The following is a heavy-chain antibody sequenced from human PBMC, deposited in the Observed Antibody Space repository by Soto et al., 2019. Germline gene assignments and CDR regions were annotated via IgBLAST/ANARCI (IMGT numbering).Heavy chain of an antibody. J-gene: IGHJ4*02. CDR2: IYDSVNT. CDR3: ARVDHRGYFAILTDY. Sequence: LSLTCTVSGDSLSSGGHYWSWIRQHPGKGLEWIGHIYDSVNTYYSPSLRSRVTISADMSKNQFFLNLRSVTAADTAVYYCARVDHRGYFAILTDYWGQGTLVTVSS. V-gene: IGHV4-31*03. D-gene: IGHD3-9*01. CDR1: GDSLSSGGHY.